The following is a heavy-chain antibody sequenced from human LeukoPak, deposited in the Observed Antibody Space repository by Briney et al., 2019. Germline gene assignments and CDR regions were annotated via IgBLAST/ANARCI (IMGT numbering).Heavy chain of an antibody. CDR3: ARLRREDYGDYFDY. V-gene: IGHV3-7*01. CDR2: IKQDGSEK. J-gene: IGHJ4*02. CDR1: GFTFSSYW. Sequence: GGSLRLSCAASGFTFSSYWMSWVRQAPGKGLEWVANIKQDGSEKYYVDSVKGRFTISRDNAKNSLYLQMNSLRAEDTAVYYCARLRREDYGDYFDYWGQGTLVTVSS. D-gene: IGHD4-17*01.